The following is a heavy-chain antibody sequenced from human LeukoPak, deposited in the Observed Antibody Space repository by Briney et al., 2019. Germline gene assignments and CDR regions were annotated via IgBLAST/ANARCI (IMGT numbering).Heavy chain of an antibody. CDR2: ISSSGSTI. J-gene: IGHJ4*02. V-gene: IGHV3-11*01. D-gene: IGHD1-26*01. CDR1: GFTFSDYY. CDR3: ARDRRDSGTNYFDY. Sequence: GGSLRLSCAASGFTFSDYYMSWIRRAPGKGLEWVSYISSSGSTIYYADSVKGRFTISRDNAKNSLYLQMNSLRAEDTAVYYCARDRRDSGTNYFDYWGQGTLVTVSS.